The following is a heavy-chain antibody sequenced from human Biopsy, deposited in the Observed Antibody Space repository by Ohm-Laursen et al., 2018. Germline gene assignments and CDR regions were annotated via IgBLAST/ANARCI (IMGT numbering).Heavy chain of an antibody. J-gene: IGHJ4*02. CDR1: GDSITTYY. Sequence: SETLSLTCIVSGDSITTYYWNWIWQAPGKGLEWIGNIYYRGNTNYSPSLKSRVTISLDTSKNQFSLKLNSVTATDTAVYYCARGSNDFGGLYFPRWGQGTLLTVSS. D-gene: IGHD4-23*01. CDR3: ARGSNDFGGLYFPR. V-gene: IGHV4-59*08. CDR2: IYYRGNT.